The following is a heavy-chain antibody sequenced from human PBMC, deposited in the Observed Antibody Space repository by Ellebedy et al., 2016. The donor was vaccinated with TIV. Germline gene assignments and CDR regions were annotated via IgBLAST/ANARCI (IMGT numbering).Heavy chain of an antibody. J-gene: IGHJ5*02. Sequence: AASVKVSCKASGGTFSSYAINWVRQAPGQGLEWMGRIIPILGIANYAQKFQGRVTITADKSTSTAYMELSSLRSEDTAVYYCAKDDDLSLTIRFDTWGQGTQVTVSS. CDR2: IIPILGIA. V-gene: IGHV1-69*04. D-gene: IGHD2/OR15-2a*01. CDR1: GGTFSSYA. CDR3: AKDDDLSLTIRFDT.